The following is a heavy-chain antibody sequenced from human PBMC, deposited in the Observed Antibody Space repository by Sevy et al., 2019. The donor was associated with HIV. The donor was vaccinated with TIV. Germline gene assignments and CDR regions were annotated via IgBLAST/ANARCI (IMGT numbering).Heavy chain of an antibody. V-gene: IGHV3-33*08. Sequence: LSLTCAASGFTFSSYVMHWVRQAPGKGLEWVALIWYDGTIKYYADSVKGRFTISRDNSKDTLFLQMNSLTPEDTAVYYCARGGGYCGGDCYSIDYWGQGALVTVS. CDR3: ARGGGYCGGDCYSIDY. CDR1: GFTFSSYV. CDR2: IWYDGTIK. J-gene: IGHJ4*02. D-gene: IGHD2-21*02.